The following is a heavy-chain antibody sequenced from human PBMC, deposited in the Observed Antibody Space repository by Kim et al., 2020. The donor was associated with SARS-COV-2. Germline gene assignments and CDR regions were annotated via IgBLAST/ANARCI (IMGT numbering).Heavy chain of an antibody. Sequence: SETLSLTCTVSGGSISSDYWCWIRHPPRQGLEWIGFVYFCGSDNNNPNLSSQVTISVDVSTNKYSLKLSPVTATATDAAYCARENEVWVQYYYY. CDR3: ARENEVWVQYYYY. V-gene: IGHV4-59*01. D-gene: IGHD1-1*01. CDR1: GGSISSDY. J-gene: IGHJ6*01. CDR2: VYFCGSD.